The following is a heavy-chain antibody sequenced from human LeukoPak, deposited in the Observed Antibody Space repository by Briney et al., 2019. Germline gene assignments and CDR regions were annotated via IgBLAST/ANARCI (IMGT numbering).Heavy chain of an antibody. CDR2: IRYDGSNK. D-gene: IGHD3-22*01. J-gene: IGHJ4*02. Sequence: GGSLRLSCAASGFTFSSYGMHWVRQAPGKGLEWVAFIRYDGSNKYYADSVKGRFTISRDNSKNTVYLQMNSLRDEDTAVYYCARDADTSSHYSYLDYWGQGTLVTVSS. CDR3: ARDADTSSHYSYLDY. CDR1: GFTFSSYG. V-gene: IGHV3-30*02.